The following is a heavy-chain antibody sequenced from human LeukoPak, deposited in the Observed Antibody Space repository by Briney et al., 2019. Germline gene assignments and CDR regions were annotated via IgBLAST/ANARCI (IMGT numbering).Heavy chain of an antibody. D-gene: IGHD3-10*01. V-gene: IGHV1-2*02. J-gene: IGHJ4*02. CDR3: ATSLVVRGFDY. CDR1: GYTFTGYY. Sequence: ASVKVSCKASGYTFTGYYMHWVRQAPGQGLEWMGWINHNSGGTNYAQKFQGRVTMTRDTSISTAYMELSRLRSDDTAVYYCATSLVVRGFDYWGQGTLVTVSS. CDR2: INHNSGGT.